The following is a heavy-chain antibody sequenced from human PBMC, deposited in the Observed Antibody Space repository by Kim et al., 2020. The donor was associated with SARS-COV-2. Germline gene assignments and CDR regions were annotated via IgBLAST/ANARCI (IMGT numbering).Heavy chain of an antibody. J-gene: IGHJ5*02. CDR3: ARGALRYFDPNWFDP. Sequence: SETLSLTCTVSGGSISSYYWSWIRQPPGKGLEWIGYIYYSGSTNYNPSLKSRVTISVDTSKNQFSLKLSSVTAADTAVYYCARGALRYFDPNWFDPWGQGTLVTVSS. CDR1: GGSISSYY. CDR2: IYYSGST. D-gene: IGHD3-9*01. V-gene: IGHV4-59*01.